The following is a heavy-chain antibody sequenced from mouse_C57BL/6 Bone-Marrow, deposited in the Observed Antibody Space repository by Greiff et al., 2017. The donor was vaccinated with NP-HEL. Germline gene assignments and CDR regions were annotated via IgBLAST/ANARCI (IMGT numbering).Heavy chain of an antibody. CDR2: ISYSGST. D-gene: IGHD6-1*01. Sequence: VQLKESGPGLAKPSQTLSLTCSVPGYSITSDYWNWIRKFPGNKLEYMGYISYSGSTYYNPSLKSRISITRDTSKNQYYLQLNSVTTEDTATYYCARKDYSLYWYFDVWGTGTTVTVSS. CDR3: ARKDYSLYWYFDV. CDR1: GYSITSDY. V-gene: IGHV3-8*01. J-gene: IGHJ1*03.